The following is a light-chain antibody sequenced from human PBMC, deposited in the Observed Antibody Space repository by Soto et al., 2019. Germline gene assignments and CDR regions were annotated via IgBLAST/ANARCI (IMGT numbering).Light chain of an antibody. J-gene: IGKJ4*01. CDR3: MQGTHWPPET. CDR2: KVS. Sequence: DVVMTQSPLSLPVTLGQPASISCRSSQSLVYSDGNTYLNWFQQRPGQSPRRLIYKVSNRDSGVPDRFSGSGSGTEFTLKISRVEAEDVGVYNCMQGTHWPPETFGGGTKVEIK. CDR1: QSLVYSDGNTY. V-gene: IGKV2-30*01.